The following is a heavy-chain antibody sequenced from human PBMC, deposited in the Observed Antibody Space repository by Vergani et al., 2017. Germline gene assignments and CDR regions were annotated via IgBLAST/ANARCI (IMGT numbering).Heavy chain of an antibody. CDR2: INSNSGNP. Sequence: QVQLVQSGSEVKKPGASVKVSCRASGYTFTNYALNWVRQAPGQGLEWMGWINSNSGNPTYAQGFKGRFVFSLDSSVSTSYLQINSLQPEDTAVYYCVGTRSGSFTGGSCYSGWFDPWGKGTLVTVSS. CDR3: VGTRSGSFTGGSCYSGWFDP. J-gene: IGHJ5*02. CDR1: GYTFTNYA. D-gene: IGHD2-15*01. V-gene: IGHV7-4-1*02.